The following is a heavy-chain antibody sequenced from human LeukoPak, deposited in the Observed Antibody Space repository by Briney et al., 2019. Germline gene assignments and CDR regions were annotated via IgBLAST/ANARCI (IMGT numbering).Heavy chain of an antibody. CDR2: IKRDGSEK. CDR1: GFTFSSYW. D-gene: IGHD2-8*01. V-gene: IGHV3-7*01. Sequence: PGGSLRLSCAVSGFTFSSYWMNWVRQAPGKGLEWVANIKRDGSEKYYVDSVKGRFTISRDNAKDSLYLQMNSLRAEDTAVYYCARGGIVLMVYAANDYWGQGTLVTVSS. J-gene: IGHJ4*02. CDR3: ARGGIVLMVYAANDY.